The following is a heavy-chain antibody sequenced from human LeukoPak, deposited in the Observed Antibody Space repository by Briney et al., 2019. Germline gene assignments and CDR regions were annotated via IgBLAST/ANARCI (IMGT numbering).Heavy chain of an antibody. J-gene: IGHJ4*02. CDR3: ATSVTGFSSRFYY. CDR1: GFMFNSYD. Sequence: GGSLRLSCAASGFMFNSYDMQWVRQSPGKGLEWVTFIRYDGSEKHYADSVEGRFTISRDDSKNTLYLQMNGLRSEDTAVYYCATSVTGFSSRFYYWGQGTLVTVSP. D-gene: IGHD6-13*01. V-gene: IGHV3-30*02. CDR2: IRYDGSEK.